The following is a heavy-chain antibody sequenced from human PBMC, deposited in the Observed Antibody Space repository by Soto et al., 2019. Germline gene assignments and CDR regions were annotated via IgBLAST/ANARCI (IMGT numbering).Heavy chain of an antibody. V-gene: IGHV1-18*01. J-gene: IGHJ6*02. D-gene: IGHD2-15*01. CDR2: ISAYNGNT. CDR1: GYTFTSYG. CDR3: ARGYCSGGSCYPGFNYYYGMDV. Sequence: QVQLVQSGAEVKKPGASVKVSCKASGYTFTSYGISWVRQAPGQGLEWMGWISAYNGNTNYAQKLQGRVTMTTDTSKSTAYMELRSLRSDDKAVYYCARGYCSGGSCYPGFNYYYGMDVWGQGTTVTVSS.